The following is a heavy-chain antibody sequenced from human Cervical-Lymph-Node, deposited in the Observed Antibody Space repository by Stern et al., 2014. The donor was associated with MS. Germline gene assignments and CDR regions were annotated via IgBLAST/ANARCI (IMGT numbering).Heavy chain of an antibody. CDR2: FIPSFGTP. Sequence: VQLVESGAEVKKPGSSVKVSCRASGGTFSNYAFNWVRQAPGQGLEWVGGFIPSFGTPNYAQNFQGRVSITTDALTTTTYLELTSLRYDDSALYYCARGQLVSGRYTHYFFDSWGQGTLLTVSS. CDR3: ARGQLVSGRYTHYFFDS. V-gene: IGHV1-69*01. D-gene: IGHD6-13*01. J-gene: IGHJ4*02. CDR1: GGTFSNYA.